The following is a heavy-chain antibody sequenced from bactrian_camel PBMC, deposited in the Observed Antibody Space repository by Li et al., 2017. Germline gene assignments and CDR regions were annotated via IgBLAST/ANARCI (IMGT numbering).Heavy chain of an antibody. Sequence: VQLVESGGGLVQAGGSLRLSCTASRLPFDRYAWGWFRQAPGKEREGVSCINWPGDSIYYTDSVKGRFTISRDNAKNTQYLQMNSLKTEDTAMYYCAKTYGFAPYVELDYWGQGTQVTVS. CDR2: INWPGDSI. D-gene: IGHD5*01. V-gene: IGHV3S60*01. J-gene: IGHJ4*01. CDR1: RLPFDRYA. CDR3: AKTYGFAPYVELDY.